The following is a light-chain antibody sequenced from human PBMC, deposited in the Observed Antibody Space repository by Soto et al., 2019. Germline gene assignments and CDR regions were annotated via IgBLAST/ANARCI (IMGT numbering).Light chain of an antibody. CDR1: SANIGSNY. J-gene: IGLJ2*01. V-gene: IGLV1-51*01. Sequence: QSVLTQPPSVSAAPGQKVTISCSGSSANIGSNYVSRYQHIPGTDPKLVIYDSDKRPSEIPDRFSGSKSGTSATLDITGLQTGDEADYYCGAWDGSVSVVLFGGGTKLTVL. CDR3: GAWDGSVSVVL. CDR2: DSD.